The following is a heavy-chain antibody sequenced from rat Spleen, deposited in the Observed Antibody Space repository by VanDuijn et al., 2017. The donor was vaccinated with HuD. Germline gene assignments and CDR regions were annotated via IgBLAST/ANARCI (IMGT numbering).Heavy chain of an antibody. CDR3: AALDYGGNDY. CDR2: IYYDRSKM. Sequence: EVKLVESGGDLVQPGNSLTLSCVASGFTFSNYGMHWIRQAPKKGLEWIAMIYYDRSKMNYADTVKGRFTISRDNSKNTLYLEMNSLRSEDTAVYYCAALDYGGNDYWGQGVMVTVSS. D-gene: IGHD1-11*01. J-gene: IGHJ2*01. V-gene: IGHV5-54*01. CDR1: GFTFSNYG.